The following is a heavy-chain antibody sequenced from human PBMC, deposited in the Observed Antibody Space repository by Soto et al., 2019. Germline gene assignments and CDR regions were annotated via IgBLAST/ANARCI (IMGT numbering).Heavy chain of an antibody. CDR2: IIPVSGPA. CDR3: ARDSPYSSPSHAFDI. J-gene: IGHJ3*02. CDR1: GDTFSSYA. V-gene: IGHV1-69*01. D-gene: IGHD6-19*01. Sequence: QVQLVQSGAEMKKPGSSVKVSCQASGDTFSSYAISWVRQAPGQGLEWMGGIIPVSGPANYAQKFQGRVSITADDSATTVYMELSSLRFEDTDVYYCARDSPYSSPSHAFDIWGQGTLVTGSS.